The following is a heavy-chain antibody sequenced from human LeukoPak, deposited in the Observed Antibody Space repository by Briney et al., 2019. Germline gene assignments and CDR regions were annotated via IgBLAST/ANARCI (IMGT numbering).Heavy chain of an antibody. CDR2: IYTNGST. Sequence: SQTLSLTCTVSGGSISSGSYYWSWIRQPAGKGLEWIGRIYTNGSTNYNPSLKSRVTISVDTSKNQFSLKLSSVTAADTAVYYCARDILAYFDYWGQGTLVTVSS. J-gene: IGHJ4*02. CDR1: GGSISSGSYY. CDR3: ARDILAYFDY. D-gene: IGHD2-21*01. V-gene: IGHV4-61*02.